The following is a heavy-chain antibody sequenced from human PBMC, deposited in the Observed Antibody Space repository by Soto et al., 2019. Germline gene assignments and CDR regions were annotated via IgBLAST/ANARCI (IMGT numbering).Heavy chain of an antibody. D-gene: IGHD2-15*01. CDR2: IDPSDSYT. V-gene: IGHV5-10-1*03. CDR3: ARLRRECSGGSCYSYYYYGMDV. J-gene: IGHJ6*02. CDR1: GYSFTSYW. Sequence: EVQLVQSGAEVKKPGESLRISCKGSGYSFTSYWISWVRQMPGKGLEWMGRIDPSDSYTNYSPSFHGHVTISADQSISTAYLQWSSRKAADTAMYYCARLRRECSGGSCYSYYYYGMDVWGQGTTVTVSS.